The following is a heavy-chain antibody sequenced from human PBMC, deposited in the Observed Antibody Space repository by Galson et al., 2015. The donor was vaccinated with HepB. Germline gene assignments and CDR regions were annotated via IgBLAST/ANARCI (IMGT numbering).Heavy chain of an antibody. CDR3: AKYSSSLYSYALLV. V-gene: IGHV1-18*04. Sequence: SVKVSCKASGYTFSTYGFNWVRQAPGQGLEWLGWISVYNDNTDYAQKFQGRVTMTTDTSTSSAYMELRSLRSDDTAVYYCAKYSSSLYSYALLVCGQGTTVTVSS. D-gene: IGHD6-6*01. J-gene: IGHJ6*02. CDR1: GYTFSTYG. CDR2: ISVYNDNT.